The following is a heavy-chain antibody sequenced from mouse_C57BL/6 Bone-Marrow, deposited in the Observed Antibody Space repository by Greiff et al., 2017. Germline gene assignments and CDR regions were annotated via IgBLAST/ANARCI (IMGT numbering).Heavy chain of an antibody. Sequence: VQLKESGAELVRPGASVKLSCTASGFNIKDDYMHWVKQRPEQGLEWIGWIDPENGDTEYASKFQGKATITADTSSHTAYLQLSSLTSEDTAGYYCTTVWRFAYWGQGTLVTVSA. CDR1: GFNIKDDY. J-gene: IGHJ3*01. V-gene: IGHV14-4*01. CDR3: TTVWRFAY. CDR2: IDPENGDT.